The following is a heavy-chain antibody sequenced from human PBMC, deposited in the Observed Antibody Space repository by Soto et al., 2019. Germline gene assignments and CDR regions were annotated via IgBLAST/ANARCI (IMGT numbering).Heavy chain of an antibody. CDR1: GFTFSNYA. CDR2: ISGRASDT. CDR3: AKDFSIVGATTFDY. V-gene: IGHV3-23*01. Sequence: EVQLLESGGGLVQPGGSLRLSCVASGFTFSNYAMSWVRQAPGKGLEWVSGISGRASDTYYADSVKGRFTISRDNSKSTLYLQMNSLRVEDTALYYCAKDFSIVGATTFDYWGQGTLVTVSS. J-gene: IGHJ4*02. D-gene: IGHD1-26*01.